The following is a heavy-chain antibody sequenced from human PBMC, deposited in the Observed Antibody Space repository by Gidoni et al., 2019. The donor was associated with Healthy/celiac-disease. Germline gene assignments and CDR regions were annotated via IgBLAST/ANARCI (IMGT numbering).Heavy chain of an antibody. J-gene: IGHJ4*02. Sequence: QVQLVQSGAEVKKPGSSVKVSCKASVCTFSSYTISWVRQAPGQGLEWMGRIIPILGIANYAQKFQGRVTITADKSTSTAYMELSSLRSEDTAVYYCVVRGDNWNGHDYWGQGTLVTVSS. CDR1: VCTFSSYT. D-gene: IGHD1-1*01. V-gene: IGHV1-69*02. CDR3: VVRGDNWNGHDY. CDR2: IIPILGIA.